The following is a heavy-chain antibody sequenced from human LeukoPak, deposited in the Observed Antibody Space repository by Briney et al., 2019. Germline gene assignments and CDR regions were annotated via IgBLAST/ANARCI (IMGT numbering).Heavy chain of an antibody. CDR3: ARHGYCSSTSCRTHYYYYMDV. V-gene: IGHV4-59*08. D-gene: IGHD2-2*03. J-gene: IGHJ6*03. Sequence: SETLSLTCSVSGGSISSYYWSWIRQPPGKGLEWIGYIYYSGSTNYNPSLKSRVTISVDTSKNQFSLKLSSVTAADTAVYYCARHGYCSSTSCRTHYYYYMDVWGKGTTVTVSS. CDR1: GGSISSYY. CDR2: IYYSGST.